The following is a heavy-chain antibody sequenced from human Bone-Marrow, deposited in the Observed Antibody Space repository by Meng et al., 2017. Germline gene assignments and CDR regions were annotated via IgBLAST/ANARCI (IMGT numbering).Heavy chain of an antibody. V-gene: IGHV3-74*01. CDR2: INSDGSST. Sequence: GESLKISCAASGFTFSSYWMHWVRQAPGKGLVWVSRINSDGSSTSYADSVKGRFTISRDNAKNTLYLQMNSLRAEDTAVYYCARDGGYSYGGFDYWGQGTLVTVSS. D-gene: IGHD5-18*01. CDR1: GFTFSSYW. CDR3: ARDGGYSYGGFDY. J-gene: IGHJ4*02.